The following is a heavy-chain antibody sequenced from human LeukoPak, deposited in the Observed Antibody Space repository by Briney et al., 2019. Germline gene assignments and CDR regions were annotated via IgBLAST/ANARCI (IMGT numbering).Heavy chain of an antibody. CDR3: ARVDDLDAFDI. CDR1: GFTFSSYA. CDR2: ISDDGGNK. J-gene: IGHJ3*02. V-gene: IGHV3-30-3*01. D-gene: IGHD2-2*03. Sequence: GRSLRLSCAASGFTFSSYAMHWVRQAPGKGLEWVAVISDDGGNKYYADSVKGRFTISRDNSKNTLYLQMNSLRAEDTAVYYCARVDDLDAFDIWGQRTMFTVSS.